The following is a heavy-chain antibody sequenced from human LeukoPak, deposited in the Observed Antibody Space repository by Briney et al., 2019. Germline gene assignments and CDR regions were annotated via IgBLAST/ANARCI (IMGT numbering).Heavy chain of an antibody. Sequence: GGSLRLSCAASGFTFSSYGMHWVRQAPGKGLEWVAVISYDGSNKYYADSVKGRFTISRDNSKNTLYLQMNSLRAEDTAVYYCAKGQQWLARAACFDYWGQGTLVTVSS. CDR1: GFTFSSYG. D-gene: IGHD6-19*01. J-gene: IGHJ4*02. V-gene: IGHV3-30*18. CDR3: AKGQQWLARAACFDY. CDR2: ISYDGSNK.